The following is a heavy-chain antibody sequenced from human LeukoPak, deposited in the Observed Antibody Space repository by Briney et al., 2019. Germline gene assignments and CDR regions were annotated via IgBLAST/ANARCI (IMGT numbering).Heavy chain of an antibody. V-gene: IGHV4-31*03. CDR1: GGSISSGGYY. J-gene: IGHJ5*02. Sequence: PSETLSLTCTVSGGSISSGGYYWSWIRQHPGKGLEWIGYIYYSGSTYYNPSLKSRCTISVDTSKNQFSLTLSSATAAHTALHSCARQTQYNRNYGNWFDPWGQGTLVTVSS. CDR3: ARQTQYNRNYGNWFDP. D-gene: IGHD1-7*01. CDR2: IYYSGST.